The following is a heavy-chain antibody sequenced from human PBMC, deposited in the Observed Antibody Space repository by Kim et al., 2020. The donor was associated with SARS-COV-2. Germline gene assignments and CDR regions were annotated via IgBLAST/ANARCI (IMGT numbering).Heavy chain of an antibody. CDR2: IYHSGST. CDR3: ARVGRWLQTTNYFDY. J-gene: IGHJ4*02. V-gene: IGHV4-4*02. D-gene: IGHD5-12*01. CDR1: GGSISSSNW. Sequence: SETLSLTCAVSGGSISSSNWWSWVRQPPGKGLEWIGEIYHSGSTNYNPSLKSRVTISVDKSKNQFSLKLSSVTAADTAVYYCARVGRWLQTTNYFDYWGQGTLVTVSS.